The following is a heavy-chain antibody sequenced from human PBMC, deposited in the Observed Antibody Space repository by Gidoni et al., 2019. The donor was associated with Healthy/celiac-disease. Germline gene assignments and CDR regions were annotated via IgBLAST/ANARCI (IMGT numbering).Heavy chain of an antibody. CDR3: ASSYGSGSYRLDY. CDR2: ISYDGSNK. CDR1: GFTFSSYA. V-gene: IGHV3-30-3*01. Sequence: QVQLVESGGGVVQPGRSLRLSCAASGFTFSSYAMHWVRQAPGKGLEWVAVISYDGSNKYYADSVKGRFTISRDNSKNTLYLQMNSLRAEDTAVYYCASSYGSGSYRLDYWGQGTLVTVSS. D-gene: IGHD3-10*01. J-gene: IGHJ4*02.